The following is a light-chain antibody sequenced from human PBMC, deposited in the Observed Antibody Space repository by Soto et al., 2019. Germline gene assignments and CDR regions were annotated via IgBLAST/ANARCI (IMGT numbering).Light chain of an antibody. CDR3: ISYTSIGTLV. CDR2: EVT. J-gene: IGLJ2*01. V-gene: IGLV2-14*01. CDR1: TTDVGGYDY. Sequence: QSVLTQPASVSGSPGQSITISCTGTTTDVGGYDYVPWFQQYPEKAPKLIISEVTNRPSGISIRFSGSKSGNTASLTISGLQPEDEADYYCISYTSIGTLVFGAGTQLTVL.